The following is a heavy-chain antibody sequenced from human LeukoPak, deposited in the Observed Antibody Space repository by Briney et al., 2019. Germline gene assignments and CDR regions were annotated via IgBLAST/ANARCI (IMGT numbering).Heavy chain of an antibody. CDR1: GDTLTELS. J-gene: IGHJ4*01. CDR2: FDPKEGER. V-gene: IGHV1-24*01. Sequence: ASVKVSCKVSGDTLTELSMHWVRQAPGKGLEWMGGFDPKEGERVYAQNFQGRFTMTEGTSSGTAYMELNSVRSEDTAVYYCTTREIVVEPAQTSMVRGVLWRSDFWGHGTLVTVSS. CDR3: TTREIVVEPAQTSMVRGVLWRSDF. D-gene: IGHD3-10*01.